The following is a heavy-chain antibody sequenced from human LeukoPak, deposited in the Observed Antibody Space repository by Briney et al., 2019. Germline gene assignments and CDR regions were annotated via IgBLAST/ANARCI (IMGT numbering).Heavy chain of an antibody. D-gene: IGHD3-16*01. V-gene: IGHV3-74*01. CDR3: ARQSGGILRAFDI. Sequence: GGSLRLSCAASGFTFSSYWMHWVRQAPGKGLAWVSRINSDGSSTTYADSVKGRFTISRDNAKNTVYLQMNSLRVEDTAVYYCARQSGGILRAFDIWGQGTMVTVSS. CDR2: INSDGSST. J-gene: IGHJ3*02. CDR1: GFTFSSYW.